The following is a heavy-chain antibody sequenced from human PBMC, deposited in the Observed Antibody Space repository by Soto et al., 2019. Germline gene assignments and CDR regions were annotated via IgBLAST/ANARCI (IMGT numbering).Heavy chain of an antibody. CDR3: ARDFTDSSGPTLGMGV. V-gene: IGHV4-39*07. D-gene: IGHD6-19*01. J-gene: IGHJ6*02. CDR2: IYYSGSS. CDR1: GGSISSSSYY. Sequence: SETLSLTCTVSGGSISSSSYYWGWIRQPPGKGLEWIGSIYYSGSSYYNPSLKSRVTISVDTSKNQFSLKLSSVTAADTAVYYCARDFTDSSGPTLGMGVWGQGTTVT.